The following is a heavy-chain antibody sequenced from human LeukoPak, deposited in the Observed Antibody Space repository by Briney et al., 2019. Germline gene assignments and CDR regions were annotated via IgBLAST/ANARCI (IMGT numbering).Heavy chain of an antibody. J-gene: IGHJ3*02. CDR3: AKHRRRYQLLGAFDI. CDR1: GGSFSGYY. Sequence: SETLSLTCAVYGGSFSGYYWGWIRQSPGKGLEWIGEINDSGSTNYNPSLKSRVTISVDTSTNQFSLNVNSVTAADTAVYYCAKHRRRYQLLGAFDIWGQGTVVTVSS. CDR2: INDSGST. V-gene: IGHV4-34*01. D-gene: IGHD2-2*01.